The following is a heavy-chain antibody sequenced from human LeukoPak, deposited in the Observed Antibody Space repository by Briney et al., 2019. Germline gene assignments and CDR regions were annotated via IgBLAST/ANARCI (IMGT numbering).Heavy chain of an antibody. J-gene: IGHJ5*02. CDR1: GGSISSYY. CDR2: IYYSGST. D-gene: IGHD3-9*01. V-gene: IGHV4-59*01. Sequence: SETLSLTCTVSGGSISSYYWSWIRQPPGKGLEWIGDIYYSGSTNYNPSLKSRVTISVDTSKNQFSLKLSSVTAADTAVYYCARDRYDILTGLNWFDPWGQGTLVTVSS. CDR3: ARDRYDILTGLNWFDP.